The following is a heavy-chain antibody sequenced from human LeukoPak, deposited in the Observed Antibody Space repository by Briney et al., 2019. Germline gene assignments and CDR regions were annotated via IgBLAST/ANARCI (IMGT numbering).Heavy chain of an antibody. J-gene: IGHJ5*02. CDR1: GFTLKRYW. Sequence: GGSLRLFWGASGFTLKRYWEQWGREAPGEGVVGVSRNNREGKSTNYGDSEEGRFTISRDNAKNTLYLQMNSLRAEDTAVYYCAREDCSGGSCYRRNNWFDPWGQGTLVTVSS. CDR2: NNREGKST. D-gene: IGHD2-15*01. CDR3: AREDCSGGSCYRRNNWFDP. V-gene: IGHV3-74*01.